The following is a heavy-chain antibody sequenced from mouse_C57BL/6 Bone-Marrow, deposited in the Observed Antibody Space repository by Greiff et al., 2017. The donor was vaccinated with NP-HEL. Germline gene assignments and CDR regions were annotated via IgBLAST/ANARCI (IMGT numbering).Heavy chain of an antibody. CDR2: IWSGGST. Sequence: QVQLQQSGPGLVQPSQSLSITCTVSGFSLTSYGVHWVRQSPGKGLEWLGVIWSGGSTDYNDAFISRLSISKDNSKSQLFFKMNSLQADDTAIYYCARNERATVVATPYYYAMDYWGQGTSVTVSS. CDR3: ARNERATVVATPYYYAMDY. V-gene: IGHV2-2*01. J-gene: IGHJ4*01. D-gene: IGHD1-1*01. CDR1: GFSLTSYG.